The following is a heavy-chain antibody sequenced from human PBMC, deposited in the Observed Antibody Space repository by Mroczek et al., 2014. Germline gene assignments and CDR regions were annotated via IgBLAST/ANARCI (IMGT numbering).Heavy chain of an antibody. J-gene: IGHJ6*02. Sequence: QVQLQQWGAGLLKPSETLSLTCAVYGGSFSGYYWSWIRQPPGKGLEWIGEINHSGSTNYNPSLKSRVTISVDTSKNQFSLKLSSVTAADTAVYYCARGRVAVDAMVRGVNVPDYYYYGMDVWGQGTTVTVSS. V-gene: IGHV4-34*01. CDR2: INHSGST. CDR3: ARGRVAVDAMVRGVNVPDYYYYGMDV. CDR1: GGSFSGYY. D-gene: IGHD3-10*01.